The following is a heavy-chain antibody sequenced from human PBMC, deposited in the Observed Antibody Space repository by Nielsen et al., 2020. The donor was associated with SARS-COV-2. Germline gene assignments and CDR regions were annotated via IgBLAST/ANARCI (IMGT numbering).Heavy chain of an antibody. V-gene: IGHV3-74*01. CDR3: VRVRDDGYYYDTGPFDY. D-gene: IGHD3-22*01. CDR2: IKPDGSRS. Sequence: GESLKISCAGSGFSFSSYYMNWVRQAPGKGLMWVSRIKPDGSRSGYADSVKGRFTISRDNARDTLYLQMNSLSAEDTAVYYCVRVRDDGYYYDTGPFDYWGQGALVTVSS. CDR1: GFSFSSYY. J-gene: IGHJ4*02.